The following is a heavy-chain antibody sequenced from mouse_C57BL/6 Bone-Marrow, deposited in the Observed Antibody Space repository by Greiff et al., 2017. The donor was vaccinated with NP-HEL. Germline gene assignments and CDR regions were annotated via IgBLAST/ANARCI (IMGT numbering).Heavy chain of an antibody. CDR2: INPNSGST. CDR3: ARSRRLITLDY. J-gene: IGHJ2*01. V-gene: IGHV1-64*01. CDR1: GYTFTSYW. Sequence: QVQLQQPGAELVKPGASVKLSCKASGYTFTSYWMHWVKQRPGQGLEWIGMINPNSGSTNYNEKFKSKATLTVDKSSSTAYMQLSSLTSEDSAVYYCARSRRLITLDYWGRGTTLTVSS. D-gene: IGHD1-1*01.